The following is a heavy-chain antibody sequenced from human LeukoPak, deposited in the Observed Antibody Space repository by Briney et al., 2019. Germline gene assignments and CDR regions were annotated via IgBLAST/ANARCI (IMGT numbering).Heavy chain of an antibody. D-gene: IGHD6-13*01. CDR2: IRYDGSNK. CDR3: ARDLIAAAGLPDY. CDR1: GFTFSSYG. Sequence: GGSLRLSCAASGFTFSSYGMHWVRQAPGKGLEWVAFIRYDGSNKYYADSVKGRFTISRDNAKNSLYLQMNSLRAEDTAVYYCARDLIAAAGLPDYWGQGTLVTVSS. J-gene: IGHJ4*02. V-gene: IGHV3-30*02.